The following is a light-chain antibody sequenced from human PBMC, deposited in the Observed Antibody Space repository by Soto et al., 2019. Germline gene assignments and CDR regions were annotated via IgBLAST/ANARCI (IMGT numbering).Light chain of an antibody. CDR3: KQSYSCSWT. CDR1: QSISNY. Sequence: DIQMTQSPSSLSESPGDRVKLIPVPSQSISNYLNWYQQKAGNAPKFLIYAASSLQSGVPSRFSGSGSGTDFTLTISSLQREDFATYFCKQSYSCSWTFGQWTKVDIK. J-gene: IGKJ1*01. CDR2: AAS. V-gene: IGKV1-39*01.